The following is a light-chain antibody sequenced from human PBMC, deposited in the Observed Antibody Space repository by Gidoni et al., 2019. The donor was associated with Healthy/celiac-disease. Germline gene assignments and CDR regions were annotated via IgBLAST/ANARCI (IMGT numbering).Light chain of an antibody. V-gene: IGKV3-20*01. Sequence: DIVLTQSPGTLSLSPGERSTLSCRASQSASSSYLAWYQQKPGQAPRLLTYGASSRATGIPDRFSGSGSGTDFTLTISRLEPEDFAVYYCQQYGSSALTFGGGTKVEIK. CDR2: GAS. J-gene: IGKJ4*01. CDR1: QSASSSY. CDR3: QQYGSSALT.